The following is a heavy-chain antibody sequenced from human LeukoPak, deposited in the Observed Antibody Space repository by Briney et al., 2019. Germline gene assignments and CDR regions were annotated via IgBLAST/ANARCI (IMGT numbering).Heavy chain of an antibody. CDR3: AKDQPAADFWSGYYGAYYYYGMDV. D-gene: IGHD3-3*01. Sequence: PGGSLRLSCAASGFSFNNYGMHWVRQAPGKGLEWVAVISYDGNNKYYADSVKGRFTISRDISKNTLYLQMNSLRAEDTAVYYCAKDQPAADFWSGYYGAYYYYGMDVWGQGTTVTVSS. CDR1: GFSFNNYG. CDR2: ISYDGNNK. J-gene: IGHJ6*02. V-gene: IGHV3-30*18.